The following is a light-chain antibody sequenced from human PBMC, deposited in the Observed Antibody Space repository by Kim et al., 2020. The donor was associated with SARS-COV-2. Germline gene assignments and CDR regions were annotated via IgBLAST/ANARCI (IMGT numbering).Light chain of an antibody. CDR3: QQYGSSPYT. V-gene: IGKV3-20*01. Sequence: LSPGERATLSCRASQSVSSSYLAWYQQKPGQAPRLLIYGASSRATGIPDRFSGSGSGTDFTLTISRLEPEDFAVYYCQQYGSSPYTFGQGTKLEL. J-gene: IGKJ2*01. CDR2: GAS. CDR1: QSVSSSY.